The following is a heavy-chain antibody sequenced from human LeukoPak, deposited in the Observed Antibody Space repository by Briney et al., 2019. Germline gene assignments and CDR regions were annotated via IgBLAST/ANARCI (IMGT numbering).Heavy chain of an antibody. CDR3: ARDGGIPYYVDF. D-gene: IGHD3-16*01. CDR1: GDSLSGYY. J-gene: IGHJ4*02. CDR2: VYYGGTT. Sequence: SETLSLTCTVSGDSLSGYYWSWIRQPPGKGPEWIGNVYYGGTTNYNPSLKSRVTISVDTSKNQFSLKLTSVTAADTAVYYCARDGGIPYYVDFWGQGTLVTVSS. V-gene: IGHV4-59*01.